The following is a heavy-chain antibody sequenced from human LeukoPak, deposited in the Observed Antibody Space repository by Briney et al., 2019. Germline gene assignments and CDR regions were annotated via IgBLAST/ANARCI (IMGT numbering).Heavy chain of an antibody. J-gene: IGHJ4*02. V-gene: IGHV4-59*01. D-gene: IGHD6-19*01. CDR3: TRTTPGSGWYDY. CDR2: IYYSGST. Sequence: KPSETLSLTCTVSGGSISSYYWSWIRQPPGKGLEWIGYIYYSGSTNYNPSLKSRVTISVDTSKKQISLRLRSVTAADTAVYYCTRTTPGSGWYDYWGQGTLVTVSS. CDR1: GGSISSYY.